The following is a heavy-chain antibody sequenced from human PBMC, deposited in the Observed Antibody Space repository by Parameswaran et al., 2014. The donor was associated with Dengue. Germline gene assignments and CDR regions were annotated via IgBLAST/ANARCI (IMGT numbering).Heavy chain of an antibody. CDR3: ARWLGYGDNVPDNYFDF. V-gene: IGHV4-39*02. Sequence: WIRQPPGKGLEWIASIYYSGFPYYNASLESRVTISVDTSKNHFSLSLRSVTAADTAVYYCARWLGYGDNVPDNYFDFWGPGTLVTVSS. CDR2: IYYSGFP. D-gene: IGHD4-17*01. J-gene: IGHJ4*02.